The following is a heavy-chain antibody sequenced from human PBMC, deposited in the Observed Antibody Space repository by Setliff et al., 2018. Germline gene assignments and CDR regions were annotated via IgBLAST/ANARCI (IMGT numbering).Heavy chain of an antibody. V-gene: IGHV1-46*01. J-gene: IGHJ3*02. CDR3: ARDVFPYHYEGAFDI. Sequence: GASVKVSCKASGYTFTSHYMHWVRQAPGLGLEWMGTINPSSGRTSYAQKFQGRVTMTGDTSTSTVYMDMSSLRSEDTAVYYCARDVFPYHYEGAFDIWGQGTMGTVSS. D-gene: IGHD3-22*01. CDR1: GYTFTSHY. CDR2: INPSSGRT.